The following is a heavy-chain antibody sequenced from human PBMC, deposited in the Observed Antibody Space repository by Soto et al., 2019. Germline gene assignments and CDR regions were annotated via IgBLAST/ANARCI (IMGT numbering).Heavy chain of an antibody. Sequence: SATLALTSAVYAASLRGYYFSWLRQSPGKGLEWIGDVNHGPTTNYNPSLRSRVAISVDASKNQFSLRLSSVTAADTAVYYCAKWSLGTYYDRLDDVFDIWGQGTMVTVSS. CDR1: AASLRGYY. CDR2: VNHGPTT. V-gene: IGHV4-34*01. J-gene: IGHJ3*02. CDR3: AKWSLGTYYDRLDDVFDI. D-gene: IGHD3-22*01.